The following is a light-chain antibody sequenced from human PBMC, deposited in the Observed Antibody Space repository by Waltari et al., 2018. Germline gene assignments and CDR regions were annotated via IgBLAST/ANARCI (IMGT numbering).Light chain of an antibody. J-gene: IGLJ3*02. Sequence: SYELTQPPSVSVSPGQTAKITCSGDALAKXXXXXXRRRSGQAPVLVIYKDTERTSGIPGRFAGSTSGTTVTLTISGAQAQDEADYYCQSTDRTDAYPGVFGGGTRLTVL. V-gene: IGLV3-25*03. CDR1: ALAKXX. CDR2: KDT. CDR3: QSTDRTDAYPGV.